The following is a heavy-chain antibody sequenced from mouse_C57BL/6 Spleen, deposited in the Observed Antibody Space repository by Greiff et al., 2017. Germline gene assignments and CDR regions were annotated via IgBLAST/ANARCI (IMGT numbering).Heavy chain of an antibody. CDR2: IDPEDGDT. V-gene: IGHV14-1*01. D-gene: IGHD2-1*01. CDR1: GFNIKDYY. Sequence: VQLKESGAELVRPGASVKLSCTASGFNIKDYYMHWVKQRPEQGLEWIGRIDPEDGDTEYAPKFPGKATMTADTSSNTAYLQLSSLTSEDTAVYYCTGIYYGNLAWFAYWGQGTLVTVSA. CDR3: TGIYYGNLAWFAY. J-gene: IGHJ3*01.